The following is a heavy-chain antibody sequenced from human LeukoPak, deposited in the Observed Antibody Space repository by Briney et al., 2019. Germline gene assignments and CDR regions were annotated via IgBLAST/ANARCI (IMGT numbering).Heavy chain of an antibody. D-gene: IGHD6-6*01. Sequence: ASVKVSCKASGYTFTGYYMHWVRQAPGQGLEWMGRINPNSGGTNYAQKFQGRVTMTRDTSISPAYMELSRLRSDDTAVYYCARGRSSSGYFGYWGQGTLVTVSS. CDR3: ARGRSSSGYFGY. J-gene: IGHJ4*02. CDR2: INPNSGGT. CDR1: GYTFTGYY. V-gene: IGHV1-2*06.